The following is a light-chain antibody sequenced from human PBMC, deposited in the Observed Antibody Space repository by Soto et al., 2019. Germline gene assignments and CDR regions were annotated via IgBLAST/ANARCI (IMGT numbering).Light chain of an antibody. V-gene: IGKV3-20*01. CDR2: GAS. CDR1: QSISRY. Sequence: EIVLTQSQGTLSLSPGERATLSCRASQSISRYLAWYQQKPGQGPRLLIYGASSRATGTPDRFSGSGSGTDFTLTINRLEPEDFALYYCQQYGSSPPTFGQGTKVDIK. J-gene: IGKJ1*01. CDR3: QQYGSSPPT.